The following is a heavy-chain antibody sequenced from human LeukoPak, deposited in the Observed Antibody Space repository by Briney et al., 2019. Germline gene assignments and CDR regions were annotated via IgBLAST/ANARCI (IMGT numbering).Heavy chain of an antibody. CDR3: AGAAITMMLEYFQH. D-gene: IGHD3-22*01. Sequence: PGGSLRLSCAASGFTFRNYVMSWVRQAPGKGLEWVSSISSSSSYIYYADSVKGRFTISRDNAKNSLYLQMNSLRAEDTAVYYCAGAAITMMLEYFQHWGQGTLVTVSS. CDR1: GFTFRNYV. V-gene: IGHV3-21*01. CDR2: ISSSSSYI. J-gene: IGHJ1*01.